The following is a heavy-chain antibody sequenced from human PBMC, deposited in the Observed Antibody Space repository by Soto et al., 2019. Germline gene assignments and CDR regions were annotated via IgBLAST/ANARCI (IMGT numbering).Heavy chain of an antibody. CDR2: IIPILGIA. V-gene: IGHV1-69*02. Sequence: SVKVSCKASGGTFSSYTISWVRQAPGQGLEWMGRIIPILGIANYAQKFQGRVTITADKSTSTAYMELSSLRSEDTAVYYCARSYGSGSYPPFDYWGQGTLVTVSS. CDR1: GGTFSSYT. D-gene: IGHD3-10*01. J-gene: IGHJ4*02. CDR3: ARSYGSGSYPPFDY.